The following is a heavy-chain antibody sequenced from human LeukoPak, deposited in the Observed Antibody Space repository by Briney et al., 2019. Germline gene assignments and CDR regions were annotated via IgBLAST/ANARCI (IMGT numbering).Heavy chain of an antibody. V-gene: IGHV3-15*07. CDR1: GFTFSNAW. CDR2: IKSKTDGGTT. D-gene: IGHD5-18*01. J-gene: IGHJ4*02. CDR3: AKDGYSYGYRIFDY. Sequence: GGSLRLSCAASGFTFSNAWMNWVRQAPGKGLEWVGRIKSKTDGGTTDYAAPVKGRFTISRDDSKNTLYLQMNSLRAEDTAVYYCAKDGYSYGYRIFDYWGQGTLVTVSS.